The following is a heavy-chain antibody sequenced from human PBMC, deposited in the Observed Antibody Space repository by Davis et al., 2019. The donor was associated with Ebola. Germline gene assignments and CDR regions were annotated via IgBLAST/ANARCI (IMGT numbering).Heavy chain of an antibody. CDR1: GFIFRCSA. CDR3: TTTTVTIDY. D-gene: IGHD4-17*01. Sequence: GESLKTSCAASGFIFRCSAMHWVRQASGKGLEWVGRIRSNANSYATAYAASVKGRFTISRDDSKNTAYLQMNSLKTEDTAVYYCTTTTVTIDYWGQGTLVTVTS. J-gene: IGHJ4*02. CDR2: IRSNANSYAT. V-gene: IGHV3-73*01.